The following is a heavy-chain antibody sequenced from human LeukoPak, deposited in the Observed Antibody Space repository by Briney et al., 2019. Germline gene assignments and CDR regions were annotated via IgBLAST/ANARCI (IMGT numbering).Heavy chain of an antibody. J-gene: IGHJ5*02. D-gene: IGHD6-6*01. Sequence: ASVKVSCKASGYTFTGYYMHWVRQAPGQGLEWMGWINPNSGGTNYAEKFQGRVTMTRDTSISTAYMELSRLRSDATAVYYCARVRVAPARQFDPWGQGTLVTVSS. CDR1: GYTFTGYY. V-gene: IGHV1-2*02. CDR2: INPNSGGT. CDR3: ARVRVAPARQFDP.